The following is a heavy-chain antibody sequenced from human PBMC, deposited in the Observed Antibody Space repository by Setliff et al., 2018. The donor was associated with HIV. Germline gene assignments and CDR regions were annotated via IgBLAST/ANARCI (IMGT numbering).Heavy chain of an antibody. CDR1: SHSINSGYY. D-gene: IGHD6-13*01. CDR2: INHSGTS. CDR3: ARPGVVGSSWSWYFDL. Sequence: SETLSLTCDVSSHSINSGYYWGWIRQPPGKGLEWIGSINHSGTSYYNPSLKSRVTISIDTSKNQFSLKLSSVTAADTAVYYCARPGVVGSSWSWYFDLWGRGTLVTVSS. V-gene: IGHV4-38-2*01. J-gene: IGHJ2*01.